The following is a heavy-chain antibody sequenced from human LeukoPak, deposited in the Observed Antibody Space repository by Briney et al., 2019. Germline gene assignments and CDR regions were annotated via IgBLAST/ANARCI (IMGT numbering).Heavy chain of an antibody. CDR1: GGSTSSGDYY. CDR3: AREHYHDSSGYYYWFDP. Sequence: SQTLSLTCTVSGGSTSSGDYYWSWIRQPPGKGLEWIGYIYYSGSTYYNPSLKSRVSISVDTSKNQFSLKLNSVTAADTAVYYCAREHYHDSSGYYYWFDPWGQGTLVTVSS. CDR2: IYYSGST. V-gene: IGHV4-30-4*08. J-gene: IGHJ5*02. D-gene: IGHD3-22*01.